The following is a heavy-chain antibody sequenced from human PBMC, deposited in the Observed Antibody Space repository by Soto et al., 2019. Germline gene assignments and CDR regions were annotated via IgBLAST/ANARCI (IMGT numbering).Heavy chain of an antibody. J-gene: IGHJ6*02. CDR1: GGSISSGGYY. CDR3: ARAPLRSGDYSSYYYYGMDV. D-gene: IGHD3-3*01. V-gene: IGHV4-31*03. Sequence: QVQLQESGPGLVKPSPTLSLTCTVSGGSISSGGYYWSWIRQHPGKGLERIGYIYYSGSTYYNPSLKSRVTISVDKWKNQFSLKLSSVTAEDTAVYYCARAPLRSGDYSSYYYYGMDVWGQGTTVTVSS. CDR2: IYYSGST.